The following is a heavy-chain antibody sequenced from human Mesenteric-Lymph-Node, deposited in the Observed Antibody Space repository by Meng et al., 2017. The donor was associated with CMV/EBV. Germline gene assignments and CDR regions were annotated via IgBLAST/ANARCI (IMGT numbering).Heavy chain of an antibody. V-gene: IGHV3-23*01. Sequence: GGSLRLSCAASGFTFSSYAMSWVRQAPGKGLEWVSAISGSGGSTYYADSVKGRFTISRDNSKNTLYLQMNSLRAEDTAVYYCAKIVGGLWPKYNWFDPWGQGTLVTVSS. D-gene: IGHD3-16*01. CDR3: AKIVGGLWPKYNWFDP. J-gene: IGHJ5*02. CDR2: ISGSGGST. CDR1: GFTFSSYA.